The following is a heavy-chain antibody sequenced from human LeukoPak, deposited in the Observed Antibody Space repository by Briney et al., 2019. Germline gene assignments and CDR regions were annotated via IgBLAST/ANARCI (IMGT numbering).Heavy chain of an antibody. D-gene: IGHD2-15*01. Sequence: GGSLGLSCAASGFTFSSYVMSWVRQAPGKGLEWVSLISGPGGSTYYTDSVKGRFTISRDNSKSMLYLQMNSLRAEDTAVYYCARSVGYCSDGTCYSDTWGQGTLVTVSS. CDR1: GFTFSSYV. CDR2: ISGPGGST. J-gene: IGHJ5*02. CDR3: ARSVGYCSDGTCYSDT. V-gene: IGHV3-23*01.